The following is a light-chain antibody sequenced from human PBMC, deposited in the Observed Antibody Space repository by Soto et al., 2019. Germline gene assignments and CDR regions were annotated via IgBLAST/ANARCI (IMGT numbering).Light chain of an antibody. CDR2: DAS. V-gene: IGKV3-11*01. Sequence: EIVLTQSPATLSLSPGERATLSCRASQSVSKYLAWYQQKPGQAPRLLIHDASNRATGIPARFSGSGSGTDFTLTISSLEPEDVGFYYCQQRSNWPQITFGGGTKVEIK. CDR3: QQRSNWPQIT. CDR1: QSVSKY. J-gene: IGKJ4*01.